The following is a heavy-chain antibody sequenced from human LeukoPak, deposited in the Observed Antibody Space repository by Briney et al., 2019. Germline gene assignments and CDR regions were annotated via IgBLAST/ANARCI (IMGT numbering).Heavy chain of an antibody. V-gene: IGHV3-21*01. CDR1: GFTFSSYS. CDR2: ISSSSSYI. Sequence: GGSLRLSCAASGFTFSSYSMNWVRQAPGKGLEWVSSISSSSSYIYYADSVKGRFTISRDNAKNLLYLQMNSLRAEDTAVYYCAKDRVLLWFGELSYYFDYWGQGTLVTVSS. D-gene: IGHD3-10*01. J-gene: IGHJ4*02. CDR3: AKDRVLLWFGELSYYFDY.